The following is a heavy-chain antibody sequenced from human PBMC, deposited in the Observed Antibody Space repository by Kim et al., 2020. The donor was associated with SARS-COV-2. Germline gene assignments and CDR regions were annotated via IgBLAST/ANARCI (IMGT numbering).Heavy chain of an antibody. J-gene: IGHJ4*02. CDR3: ARDDSSGYWQLGLDY. CDR2: IWYDGSNK. D-gene: IGHD3-22*01. Sequence: GGSLRLSCAASGFTFSSYGMHWVRQAPGKGLEWVAVIWYDGSNKYYADSVKGRFTISRDNSKNTLYLQMNSLRAEDTAVYYCARDDSSGYWQLGLDYWGQGTLVTVSS. CDR1: GFTFSSYG. V-gene: IGHV3-33*01.